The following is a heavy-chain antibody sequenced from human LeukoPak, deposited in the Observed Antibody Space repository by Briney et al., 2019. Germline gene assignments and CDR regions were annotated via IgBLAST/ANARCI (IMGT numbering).Heavy chain of an antibody. CDR3: ARARALWFGSSLDY. J-gene: IGHJ4*02. Sequence: ASVKVSCKASGYTFTSYAMHLVRQAPGQRLEWMGWINAGNGNTKYSQKFQGRVTITRDTSASTAYMELSSLRSEDTAVYYCARARALWFGSSLDYWGQGTLVTVSS. D-gene: IGHD3-10*01. CDR1: GYTFTSYA. CDR2: INAGNGNT. V-gene: IGHV1-3*01.